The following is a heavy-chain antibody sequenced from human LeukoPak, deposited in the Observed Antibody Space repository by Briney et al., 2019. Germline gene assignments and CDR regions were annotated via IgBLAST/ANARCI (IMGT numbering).Heavy chain of an antibody. J-gene: IGHJ3*02. D-gene: IGHD2-15*01. CDR3: ARGRYCSADICSGGDAFDI. Sequence: SETLSLSCTVSGGSINNYSWSWIRQPAGKGLEWIGRIYTRGSTNYDPSLKSRVTMSVDTSKNQFSLKLSSVTAADTAVYYCARGRYCSADICSGGDAFDIWGQGTMVSVSS. CDR2: IYTRGST. V-gene: IGHV4-4*07. CDR1: GGSINNYS.